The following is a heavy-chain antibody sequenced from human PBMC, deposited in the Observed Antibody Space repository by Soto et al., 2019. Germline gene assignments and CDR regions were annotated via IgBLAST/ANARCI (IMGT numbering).Heavy chain of an antibody. J-gene: IGHJ5*02. V-gene: IGHV1-46*01. CDR2: INPSGGST. Sequence: GASVKVSCKASGYIFTNHYIHWVRQAPGQGLEWMGIINPSGGSTNYLQKFQGRITMTTDTSTSTAYMELSSLRSEDTAVYYCARDLSGLRYFDWLLFGFDPWGQGTLVTVSS. CDR3: ARDLSGLRYFDWLLFGFDP. D-gene: IGHD3-9*01. CDR1: GYIFTNHY.